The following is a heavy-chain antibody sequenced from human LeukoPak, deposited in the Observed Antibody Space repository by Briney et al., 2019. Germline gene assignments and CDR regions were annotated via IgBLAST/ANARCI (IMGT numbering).Heavy chain of an antibody. CDR2: IKQDGSEK. D-gene: IGHD2-2*01. Sequence: PGGSLRLSCAASGFTFSSYWMSWVRQAPGKGLEWVANIKQDGSEKYYVDSVKGRFTISRDNAKNSLSLQMNSLRAEDTAVYYCARRGDCSSTNCYPGDYWGQGTLVTVSS. CDR1: GFTFSSYW. CDR3: ARRGDCSSTNCYPGDY. J-gene: IGHJ4*02. V-gene: IGHV3-7*03.